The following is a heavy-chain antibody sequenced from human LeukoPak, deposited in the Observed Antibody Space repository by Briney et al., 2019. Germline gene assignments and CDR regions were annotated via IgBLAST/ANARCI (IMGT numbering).Heavy chain of an antibody. J-gene: IGHJ4*02. D-gene: IGHD3-22*01. Sequence: ASVKVSCKASGNSFSNSIINWVRQGPGQGLEWMGWVITYNGETNYAQKIQGRVTMTTDTSTTTVYMELSRLRSDDTAVYYCARNGEYFYDRRDFDYWGQGTLVTVSS. CDR3: ARNGEYFYDRRDFDY. V-gene: IGHV1-18*01. CDR2: VITYNGET. CDR1: GNSFSNSI.